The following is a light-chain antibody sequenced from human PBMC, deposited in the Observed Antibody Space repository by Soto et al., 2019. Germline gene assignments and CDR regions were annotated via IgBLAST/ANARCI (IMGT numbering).Light chain of an antibody. Sequence: EIVLTQSPATLSLSPGERATLSCRASQSVSSYLAWYQQKPGQAPRLLIYDASNRATGIPARFSGSGSGTDFTLTISSLEPEDFAVYYCQQRSNWHRTFGQGTKV. J-gene: IGKJ1*01. CDR2: DAS. CDR3: QQRSNWHRT. V-gene: IGKV3-11*01. CDR1: QSVSSY.